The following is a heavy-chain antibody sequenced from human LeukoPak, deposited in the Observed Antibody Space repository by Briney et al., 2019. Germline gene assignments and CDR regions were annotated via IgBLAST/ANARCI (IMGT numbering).Heavy chain of an antibody. D-gene: IGHD3-9*01. J-gene: IGHJ2*01. Sequence: KPPETITVLWLALDVRISSYYWNWIRQPPGKGLEGIGNIYYSGSTNYNPSLKSQVTISVDTSKNHFSLRLTSVTAADTAAYYCARTGDPYLFGLWGRGTLVTASS. CDR2: IYYSGST. CDR3: ARTGDPYLFGL. V-gene: IGHV4-59*08. CDR1: DVRISSYY.